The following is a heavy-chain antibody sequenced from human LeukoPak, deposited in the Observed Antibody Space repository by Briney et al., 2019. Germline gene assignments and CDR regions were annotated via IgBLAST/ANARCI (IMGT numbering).Heavy chain of an antibody. D-gene: IGHD6-19*01. V-gene: IGHV4-61*02. CDR3: ARWGSGWYRSEYYYYYMDV. Sequence: SETLSLTCTVSGGSISSGSYYWGWIRQPAGKGLEWIGRIYTSGSTNYNPSLKSRVTISVDTSKNQFSLKLSSVTAADTAVYYCARWGSGWYRSEYYYYYMDVWGKGTTVTVSS. J-gene: IGHJ6*03. CDR2: IYTSGST. CDR1: GGSISSGSYY.